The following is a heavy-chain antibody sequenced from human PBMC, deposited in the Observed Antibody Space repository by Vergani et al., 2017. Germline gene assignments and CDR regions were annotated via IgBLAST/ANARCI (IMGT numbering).Heavy chain of an antibody. CDR1: GGTFSSYA. V-gene: IGHV1-69*01. J-gene: IGHJ3*02. CDR2: ISPIFGTA. CDR3: ARERLRQDGGPRAFDI. Sequence: QVQLVQSRAEVKKPGSSVKVSCKASGGTFSSYALSWVRPAPGQGLEWMGGISPIFGTANYAQKFQGRGTITADESTSTADMELSSLRSEDTAGYYCARERLRQDGGPRAFDIWGQGTMVTVSS. D-gene: IGHD2-15*01.